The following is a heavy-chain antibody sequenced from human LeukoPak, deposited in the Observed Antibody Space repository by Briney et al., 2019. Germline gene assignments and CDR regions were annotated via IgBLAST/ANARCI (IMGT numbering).Heavy chain of an antibody. CDR2: ISTNSGTI. Sequence: GGSLRLSCAASGFSFNNYAMSWVRQAPGKGLEWISYISTNSGTIWYADSVKGRFSISRDNAKNSLFLHMNSLRAEDTAVYYCVRDLTIVGVAQVHHWGQGTLVTVSS. D-gene: IGHD1-26*01. CDR3: VRDLTIVGVAQVHH. J-gene: IGHJ5*02. CDR1: GFSFNNYA. V-gene: IGHV3-48*01.